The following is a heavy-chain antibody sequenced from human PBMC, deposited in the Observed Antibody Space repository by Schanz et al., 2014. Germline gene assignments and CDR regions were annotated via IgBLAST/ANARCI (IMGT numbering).Heavy chain of an antibody. V-gene: IGHV3-30*04. CDR2: ISYEGSKK. CDR3: VKDPGGTKTHGL. D-gene: IGHD2-15*01. CDR1: GFTFNDYA. J-gene: IGHJ4*02. Sequence: VQLLESGGGLVQPGGSLRLSCAASGFTFNDYAMHWVRQAPGKGLEWVAVISYEGSKKYYPDSVQGRFTISRDNSKNTMYLQMNSLRAEDTAVYYCVKDPGGTKTHGLWGQGTLVTVSS.